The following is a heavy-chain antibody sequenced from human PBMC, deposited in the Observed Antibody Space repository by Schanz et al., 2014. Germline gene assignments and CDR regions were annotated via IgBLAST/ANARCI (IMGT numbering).Heavy chain of an antibody. Sequence: QVQLVQSGAEVKKPGASVKVSCKASGHPFTAYFIHWVRQAPGKGLEWMGGLDLEDGEIVYAEQLKGRVTMTEDTSTDTAYMELSSLRSQDTAVYYCATAEDASGSYGLPACGVWGQGTTVIVSS. CDR1: GHPFTAYF. CDR2: LDLEDGEI. V-gene: IGHV1-24*01. J-gene: IGHJ6*02. CDR3: ATAEDASGSYGLPACGV. D-gene: IGHD3-10*01.